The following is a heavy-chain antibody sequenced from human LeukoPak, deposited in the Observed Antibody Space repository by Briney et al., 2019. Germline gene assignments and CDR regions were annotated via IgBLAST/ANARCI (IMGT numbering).Heavy chain of an antibody. D-gene: IGHD3-3*01. CDR3: ARGSAVLARYYYYGMDV. Sequence: GGSLRLSCAASGFTFSSYGMHWVRRAPGKGLEWVAVMWYDGSNKYYADSVKGRFTISRDNSKNTLYLQMNSLRAEDTAVYYCARGSAVLARYYYYGMDVWGQGTTVTVSS. V-gene: IGHV3-33*01. CDR1: GFTFSSYG. CDR2: MWYDGSNK. J-gene: IGHJ6*02.